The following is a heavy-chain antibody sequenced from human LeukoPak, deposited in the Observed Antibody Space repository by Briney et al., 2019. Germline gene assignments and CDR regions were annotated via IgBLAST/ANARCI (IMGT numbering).Heavy chain of an antibody. Sequence: GGSLRLSCAASGFTFSSYSMNWVRQAPGKGLEWVSYISSSSSTIYYADSVKGRFTISRDNAKNSLYLQMNSLRAEDTAVYYCAKRSVDTAMVGYYYMDVWGKGTTVTVSS. CDR2: ISSSSSTI. CDR1: GFTFSSYS. J-gene: IGHJ6*03. CDR3: AKRSVDTAMVGYYYMDV. D-gene: IGHD5-18*01. V-gene: IGHV3-48*01.